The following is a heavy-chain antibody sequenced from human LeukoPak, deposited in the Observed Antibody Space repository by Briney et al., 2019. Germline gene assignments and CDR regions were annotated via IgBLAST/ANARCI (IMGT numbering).Heavy chain of an antibody. V-gene: IGHV1-24*01. Sequence: ASVKVSCKVSGYTLTELSMHWVRQAPGKGLEWMGGFDPEDGETIYAQKFRGRVTMTEDTSTDTAYMELSSLRSEDTAVYYCATAEYDSSGHKGFDYWGQGTLVTVSS. CDR2: FDPEDGET. D-gene: IGHD3-22*01. J-gene: IGHJ4*02. CDR1: GYTLTELS. CDR3: ATAEYDSSGHKGFDY.